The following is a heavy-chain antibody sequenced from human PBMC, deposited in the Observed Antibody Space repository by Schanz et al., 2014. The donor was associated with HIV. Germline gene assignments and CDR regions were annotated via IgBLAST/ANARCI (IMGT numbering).Heavy chain of an antibody. J-gene: IGHJ3*01. D-gene: IGHD3-10*01. CDR3: ARAGYWHKVGRYYVGAFDF. V-gene: IGHV1-18*01. CDR1: GYTFIDYF. Sequence: QVQLVQSGAAVKKPGASVKVSCKTSGYTFIDYFIHWVRQAPGQGLEWMGWISGYIGNTNYAQNLQGRVTMTTDTLTSTVYMELRSLRSDDTAVYYCARAGYWHKVGRYYVGAFDFWGQGTAVIVSS. CDR2: ISGYIGNT.